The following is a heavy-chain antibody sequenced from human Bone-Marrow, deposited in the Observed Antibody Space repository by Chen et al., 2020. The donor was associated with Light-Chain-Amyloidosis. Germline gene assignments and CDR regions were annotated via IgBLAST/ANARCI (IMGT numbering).Heavy chain of an antibody. D-gene: IGHD5-18*01. Sequence: QVQLVESGGGVVQPGRSLRLPCAAPGFTLSSYAIHWVRQAPGKGLEWVSFISNDGSTKYYSDSVKGRFTISRDNSMNTLSLQMNSLRAEDTAVYYSARVGIQGMTFERYNYYYYMDVWGKGTTVTVSS. CDR1: GFTLSSYA. V-gene: IGHV3-30-3*01. CDR3: ARVGIQGMTFERYNYYYYMDV. CDR2: ISNDGSTK. J-gene: IGHJ6*03.